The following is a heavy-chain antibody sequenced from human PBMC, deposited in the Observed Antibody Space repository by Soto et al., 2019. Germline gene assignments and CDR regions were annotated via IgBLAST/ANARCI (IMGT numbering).Heavy chain of an antibody. D-gene: IGHD6-6*01. V-gene: IGHV3-11*01. J-gene: IGHJ4*02. Sequence: PGGSLRLSCAASGFTFSDHYMAWFRQSPERGLEWLAYISHRSLTIYHARSVKDRFTISRDDATDSLYLQMNSLRVEDTAVYFCARGGGSSPFDYWGQGTVVTVSS. CDR2: ISHRSLTI. CDR3: ARGGGSSPFDY. CDR1: GFTFSDHY.